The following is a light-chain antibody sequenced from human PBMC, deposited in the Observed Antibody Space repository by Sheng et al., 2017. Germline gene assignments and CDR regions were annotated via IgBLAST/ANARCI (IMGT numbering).Light chain of an antibody. J-gene: IGKJ1*01. Sequence: DIQMTQSPSTLSASVGDRVTITCRASQSISTWLAWYQQKPGKAPNLLIYQTSNLESEVPSRFSGSGSGTEFTLTISSLQPDDLATYYCQQYNGYLGTFGQGTKVEIK. CDR2: QTS. V-gene: IGKV1-5*03. CDR1: QSISTW. CDR3: QQYNGYLGT.